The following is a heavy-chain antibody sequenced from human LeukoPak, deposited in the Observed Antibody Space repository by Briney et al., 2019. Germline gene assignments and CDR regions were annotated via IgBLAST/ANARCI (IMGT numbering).Heavy chain of an antibody. Sequence: SETLSLTCAVYGGSFSGYYWSWIRQPPGKGLEWIGEINHSGSTNYNPSLKSRVTISVDTSKNQFSLKLSSVTAADTPVYYCGRGRQGVRRNTWFGPGGQGTLVTVSS. CDR2: INHSGST. CDR3: GRGRQGVRRNTWFGP. V-gene: IGHV4-34*01. CDR1: GGSFSGYY. D-gene: IGHD3-16*01. J-gene: IGHJ5*02.